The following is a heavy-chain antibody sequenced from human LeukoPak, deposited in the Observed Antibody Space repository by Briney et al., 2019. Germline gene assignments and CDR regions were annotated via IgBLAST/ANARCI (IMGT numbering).Heavy chain of an antibody. Sequence: PGGSLRLSCAASGFTFSDYYMSRIRQAPGKGLEWVSYISSSSSYTNYADSVKGRFTISRDNAKNSLYLQMNSLRAEDTAVYYCARGLRYFDPPPDYWGQGTLVTVSS. CDR3: ARGLRYFDPPPDY. CDR1: GFTFSDYY. D-gene: IGHD3-9*01. CDR2: ISSSSSYT. J-gene: IGHJ4*02. V-gene: IGHV3-11*06.